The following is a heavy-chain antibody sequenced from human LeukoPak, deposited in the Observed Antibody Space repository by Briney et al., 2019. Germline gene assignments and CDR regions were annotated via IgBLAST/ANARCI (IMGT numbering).Heavy chain of an antibody. CDR1: GGSFSGYY. Sequence: SETLSLTCAVYGGSFSGYYWSWLRQPPGKGLEWIGEINHSGSTNYNPSLKSRVTISVDTSKNQFSLKLSSVTAADTAVYYCARLAVAGSFDYWGQGTLVTVSS. D-gene: IGHD6-19*01. CDR3: ARLAVAGSFDY. J-gene: IGHJ4*02. V-gene: IGHV4-34*01. CDR2: INHSGST.